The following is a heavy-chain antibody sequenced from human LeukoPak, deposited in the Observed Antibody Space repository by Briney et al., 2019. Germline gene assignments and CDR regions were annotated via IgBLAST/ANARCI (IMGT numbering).Heavy chain of an antibody. D-gene: IGHD1-26*01. J-gene: IGHJ3*02. Sequence: GGSLRLSCAASGFSFSSYDMHWVRQAAGKGPEWVSAISIAGDTYYPDSVKGRFTISRENAKNSFYLQMNSLTAGDTAVCYCVRAHVGAGLAFDIWGQGTMVTVSS. CDR2: ISIAGDT. CDR1: GFSFSSYD. CDR3: VRAHVGAGLAFDI. V-gene: IGHV3-13*01.